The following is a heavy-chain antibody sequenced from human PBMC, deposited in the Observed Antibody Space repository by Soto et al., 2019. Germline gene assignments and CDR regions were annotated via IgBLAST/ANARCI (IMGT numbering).Heavy chain of an antibody. CDR2: ISSDGNNK. V-gene: IGHV3-30-3*01. J-gene: IGHJ4*02. Sequence: QVQLVESGGGVVQPGRSLRLSCAASGFTFNTYAMHWVRQAPGKGLEWVGDISSDGNNKYYAGSVKGRFTISRENSKNTLYLQMDSLRAEDTAMYYCARDASEQKSYSSGWYWGQGTLVTVSS. D-gene: IGHD6-19*01. CDR3: ARDASEQKSYSSGWY. CDR1: GFTFNTYA.